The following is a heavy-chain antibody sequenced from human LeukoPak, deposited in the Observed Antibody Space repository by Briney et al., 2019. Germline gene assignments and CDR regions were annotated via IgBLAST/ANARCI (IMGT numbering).Heavy chain of an antibody. CDR3: AREGSGWYGSLDY. CDR1: AYTFTGYY. V-gene: IGHV1-2*02. D-gene: IGHD6-19*01. CDR2: INPDSGGT. Sequence: ASVKVSCKASAYTFTGYYMHWVRQAPGQGLEWMGWINPDSGGTNYAQKFQGRVTMTRDTSISTAYMEVSRLRSDDTAVYYCAREGSGWYGSLDYWGQGTLVTVSS. J-gene: IGHJ4*02.